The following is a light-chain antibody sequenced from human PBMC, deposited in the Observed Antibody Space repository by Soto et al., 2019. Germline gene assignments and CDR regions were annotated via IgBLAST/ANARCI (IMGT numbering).Light chain of an antibody. J-gene: IGKJ1*01. Sequence: EIVLTQSPGTLSLSPGERATLSCRASQSVSSSYLAWYQQKPGQAPRLLIYGASSRATGIPDRFSGSGSGTDFTLTISRLEPEDFGVYYCQQYSRSSRTFGQGTKVDIK. CDR1: QSVSSSY. CDR2: GAS. V-gene: IGKV3-20*01. CDR3: QQYSRSSRT.